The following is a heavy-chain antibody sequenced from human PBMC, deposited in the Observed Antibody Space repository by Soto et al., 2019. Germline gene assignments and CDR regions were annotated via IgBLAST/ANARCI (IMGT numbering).Heavy chain of an antibody. CDR2: IYYSGST. J-gene: IGHJ4*02. CDR1: GGSISSYY. V-gene: IGHV4-59*01. CDR3: ARRLGGGFDY. Sequence: SETLSLTCTVSGGSISSYYWSWIRQPPGKGLEWIGYIYYSGSTNYNPSLKSRVTISVDTSKNQFSLKLSSVTAADTAVYYCARRLGGGFDYWGQGDLVTVS. D-gene: IGHD3-16*01.